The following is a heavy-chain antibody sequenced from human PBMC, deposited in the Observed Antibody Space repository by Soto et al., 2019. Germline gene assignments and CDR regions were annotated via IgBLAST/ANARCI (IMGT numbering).Heavy chain of an antibody. CDR3: ASSYGSGYRAFDS. Sequence: QVQLVQSGAEVKRPGSSVKVSCKASGDTFSFYSINWVRQAPGLGLEWMGRVNPILSMSTYALRFQGRVTXPXDXXMRTAYMELSGLRSEDRAMYYCASSYGSGYRAFDSWGQGALGTVSS. CDR1: GDTFSFYS. J-gene: IGHJ4*02. D-gene: IGHD3-10*01. CDR2: VNPILSMS. V-gene: IGHV1-69*04.